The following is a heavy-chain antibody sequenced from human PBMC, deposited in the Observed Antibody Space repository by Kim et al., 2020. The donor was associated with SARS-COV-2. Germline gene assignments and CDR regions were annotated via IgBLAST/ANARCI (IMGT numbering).Heavy chain of an antibody. CDR3: ASESQLLWFGDY. D-gene: IGHD3-10*01. CDR2: IYSGGTT. Sequence: SETLSLTCTVSGGSINTGDYYWAWLRQAPGKGLEWIGRIYSGGTTYYNRSLKSRITISIDTSNNHFSLKLTSVTVAYTAVYYCASESQLLWFGDY. CDR1: GGSINTGDYY. V-gene: IGHV4-30-4*08. J-gene: IGHJ4*01.